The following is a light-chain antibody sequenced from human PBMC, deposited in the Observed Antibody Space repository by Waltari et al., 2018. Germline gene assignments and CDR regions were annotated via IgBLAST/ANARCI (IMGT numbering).Light chain of an antibody. CDR2: GNS. J-gene: IGLJ2*01. CDR1: SSNIGAGYD. Sequence: QSVLTQPSSVSGAPGQRVTISCTGSSSNIGAGYDVHWYQQLPGTAPKLLTYGNSNRPSGVPDRFSGSKSGTSASLAITGLQAEDEADYYCQSYDSSLSVVVFGGGTKLTVL. V-gene: IGLV1-40*01. CDR3: QSYDSSLSVVV.